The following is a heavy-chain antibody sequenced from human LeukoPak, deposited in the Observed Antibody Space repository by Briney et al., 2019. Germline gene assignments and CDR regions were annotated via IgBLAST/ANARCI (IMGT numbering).Heavy chain of an antibody. D-gene: IGHD5-12*01. V-gene: IGHV1-69*13. CDR1: GDTFSNYA. CDR2: IIPIFGAA. J-gene: IGHJ4*02. Sequence: SVKVSCKASGDTFSNYAINWVRQAPGQGLEWMGGIIPIFGAANHAQKFQGRVTITADESATTVYMDLGSLRSEDTAVYYCARGYSGYRNDYWGQGTLVTVSS. CDR3: ARGYSGYRNDY.